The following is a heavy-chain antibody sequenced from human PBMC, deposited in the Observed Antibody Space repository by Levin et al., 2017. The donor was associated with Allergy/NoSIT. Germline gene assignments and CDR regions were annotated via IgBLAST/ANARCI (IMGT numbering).Heavy chain of an antibody. CDR3: ARGTDYGDSFDYGMDV. Sequence: GGSLRLSCKGSGYSFTRYWIGWVRQTPGKGLEWMGIIYPGDSDTRNSPSFQGQVTVSVDKSISTAYLQWSSLKASDTAMYYCARGTDYGDSFDYGMDVWGQGTTVTVSS. J-gene: IGHJ6*02. CDR1: GYSFTRYW. D-gene: IGHD4-17*01. V-gene: IGHV5-51*01. CDR2: IYPGDSDT.